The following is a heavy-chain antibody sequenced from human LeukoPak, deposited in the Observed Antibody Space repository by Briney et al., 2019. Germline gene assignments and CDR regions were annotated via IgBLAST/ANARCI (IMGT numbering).Heavy chain of an antibody. CDR2: IIPIFGTA. D-gene: IGHD3-10*01. J-gene: IGHJ4*02. CDR1: GYTFTSYA. Sequence: GASVKVSCKASGYTFTSYAMNWVRQAPGQGLEWMGGIIPIFGTANYAQKFQGRVTITADESTSTAYMELSSLRSEDTAVYYCATPVHYYGSGVTPTLWGQGTLVTVSS. V-gene: IGHV1-69*13. CDR3: ATPVHYYGSGVTPTL.